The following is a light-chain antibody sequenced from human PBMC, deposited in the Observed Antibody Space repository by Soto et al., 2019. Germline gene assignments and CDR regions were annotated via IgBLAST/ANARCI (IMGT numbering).Light chain of an antibody. CDR1: QSLLHITGETF. Sequence: DVVMTQTPLSLSVAPGQPASISCKSSQSLLHITGETFLFWYLQKPGQSPQLLIYEVSTRVSGVPARFSGSGSGTYFTLDISRVETDGVGIYYCMQSTQLPPPFGQGTRLVIE. CDR3: MQSTQLPPP. V-gene: IGKV2D-29*02. J-gene: IGKJ5*01. CDR2: EVS.